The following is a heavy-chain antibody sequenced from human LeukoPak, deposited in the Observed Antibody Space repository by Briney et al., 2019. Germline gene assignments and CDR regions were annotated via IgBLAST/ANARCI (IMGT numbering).Heavy chain of an antibody. J-gene: IGHJ4*02. CDR1: GFTFSSYA. CDR2: ISYDGGNK. V-gene: IGHV3-30*18. Sequence: GGSLRLSCAASGFTFSSYAMHWVRQAPGKGLEWVAVISYDGGNKYYADSVKGRFTISRDNSKNTLYLQMNSLRAEDTAVYYCAKDQGSGYDYFSSQVFDYWGQGTLVTVSS. CDR3: AKDQGSGYDYFSSQVFDY. D-gene: IGHD5-12*01.